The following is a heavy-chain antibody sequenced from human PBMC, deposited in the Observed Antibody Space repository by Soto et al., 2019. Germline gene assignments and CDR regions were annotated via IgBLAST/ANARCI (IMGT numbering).Heavy chain of an antibody. CDR2: VNHGGST. CDR1: GGSFSGFF. Sequence: PSETLSLTCAVSGGSFSGFFWGWIRQPPGKGLEWIGEVNHGGSTNYNPSLKSRVTISSDTSKNHFSLTLRSVTAAATAVYYWARAAVAAGGPFDKWGQGALVTVSS. V-gene: IGHV4-34*01. J-gene: IGHJ4*02. D-gene: IGHD6-13*01. CDR3: ARAAVAAGGPFDK.